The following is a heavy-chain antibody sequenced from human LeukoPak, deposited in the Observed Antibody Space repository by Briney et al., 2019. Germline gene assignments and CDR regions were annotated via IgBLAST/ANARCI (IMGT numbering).Heavy chain of an antibody. CDR3: ASTYSSGWYGYYYYGMDV. J-gene: IGHJ6*02. V-gene: IGHV3-7*01. D-gene: IGHD6-19*01. CDR1: GFPFSNYW. CDR2: IKYDGSEI. Sequence: GGSLRLSCAASGFPFSNYWMTWVRQAPGKGLEWVEWVANIKYDGSEIYYIDSVRGRFTISRDNAKNSLYLQMNSLRAEDTAVYYCASTYSSGWYGYYYYGMDVWGQGTTVTVSS.